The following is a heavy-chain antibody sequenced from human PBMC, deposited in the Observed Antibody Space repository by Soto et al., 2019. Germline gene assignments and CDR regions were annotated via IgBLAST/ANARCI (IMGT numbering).Heavy chain of an antibody. D-gene: IGHD3-9*01. CDR3: ARNVYDILPGYYTMPDY. CDR1: GGSISSYY. CDR2: IYYSGST. J-gene: IGHJ4*02. Sequence: SETLSLTCTVSGGSISSYYWSWIRQPPGKGLEWIGYIYYSGSTNYNPSLKSRVTISVDTSKNQFSLKLSSVTAADTAVYYCARNVYDILPGYYTMPDYWGQGTLVTVSS. V-gene: IGHV4-59*08.